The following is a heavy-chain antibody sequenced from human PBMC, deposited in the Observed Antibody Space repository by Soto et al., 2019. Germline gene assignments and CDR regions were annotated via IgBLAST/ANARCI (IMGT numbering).Heavy chain of an antibody. D-gene: IGHD4-17*01. CDR3: AVYGYGVSAAAY. CDR2: INQDGSER. Sequence: GGSLRLSCAGSGLTFRNDWLSWVRQAPGKGLEWVANINQDGSERYYVDSVRGRFTISRDNVENSLYLQLNSLRPEDTAIYYCAVYGYGVSAAAYWGKGTLVTVS. CDR1: GLTFRNDW. V-gene: IGHV3-7*03. J-gene: IGHJ4*02.